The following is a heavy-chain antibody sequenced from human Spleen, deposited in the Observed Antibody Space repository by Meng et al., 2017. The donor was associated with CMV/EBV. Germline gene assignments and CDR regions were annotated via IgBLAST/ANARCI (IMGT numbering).Heavy chain of an antibody. CDR1: GFTFSSYW. D-gene: IGHD6-13*01. J-gene: IGHJ4*02. CDR2: IKQDGSEK. Sequence: GESLKISCAASGFTFSSYWMSWVRQAPGKGLEWVANIKQDGSEKYYVDSVKGRFTISRDNAKNSLYLQMDSLRVEDTALYYCAREIWYRTDYWGRGTLVTVSS. CDR3: AREIWYRTDY. V-gene: IGHV3-7*01.